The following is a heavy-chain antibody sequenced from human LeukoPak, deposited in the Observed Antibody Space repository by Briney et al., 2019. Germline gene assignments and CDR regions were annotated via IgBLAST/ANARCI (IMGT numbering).Heavy chain of an antibody. CDR1: GYTFTSHG. Sequence: ASVKVSCKASGYTFTSHGISWVRQAPGQGLEWMGWISTYNGNTNYAQKLQGRVTMTTDTSTSTAYMELRSLRSDDTAVYYCARETGTTSPRSADYWGQGTLVTVSS. CDR2: ISTYNGNT. J-gene: IGHJ4*02. CDR3: ARETGTTSPRSADY. V-gene: IGHV1-18*01. D-gene: IGHD1-1*01.